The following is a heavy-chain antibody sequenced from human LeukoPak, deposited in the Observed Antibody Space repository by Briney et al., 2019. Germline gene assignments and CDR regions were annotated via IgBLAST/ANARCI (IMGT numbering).Heavy chain of an antibody. Sequence: GGSLRLSCAASGFTFSSYAMHWVRQAPGKGLEWVAVISYDGSNKYYADSVKGRFTISRDNSKNTLYLQMNSLRAEDTAVYYCAKPDLRSAEPFMDVWGQGTTVTVSS. CDR3: AKPDLRSAEPFMDV. CDR2: ISYDGSNK. V-gene: IGHV3-30-3*01. D-gene: IGHD4-17*01. J-gene: IGHJ6*02. CDR1: GFTFSSYA.